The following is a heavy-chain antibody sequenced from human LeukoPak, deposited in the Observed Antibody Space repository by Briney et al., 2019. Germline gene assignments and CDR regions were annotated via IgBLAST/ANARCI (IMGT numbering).Heavy chain of an antibody. CDR1: GGTFSSYA. J-gene: IGHJ4*02. V-gene: IGHV1-69*13. D-gene: IGHD3-22*01. Sequence: SVKVSCKASGGTFSSYAISLVRQAPGQGLEWMGGIIPIFGTANYAQKFQGRVTITADESTSTAYMELSSLRSEDTAVYYCAREIPDSSGSTIDYWGQGTLVTVSS. CDR3: AREIPDSSGSTIDY. CDR2: IIPIFGTA.